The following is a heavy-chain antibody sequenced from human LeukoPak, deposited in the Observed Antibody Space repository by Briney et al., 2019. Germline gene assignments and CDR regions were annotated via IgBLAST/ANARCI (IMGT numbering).Heavy chain of an antibody. Sequence: PSETLSLTCTVSGGSISSSRYYWGWIRQPPGKGLEWIGSIYYSGSTNYNPSLKSRVTISVDTSKNQFSLKLSSVTAADTAVYYCARGRVGELLWFGELTPNYYYYYMDVWGQGTMVTVSS. CDR1: GGSISSSRYY. J-gene: IGHJ6*03. D-gene: IGHD3-10*01. CDR3: ARGRVGELLWFGELTPNYYYYYMDV. CDR2: IYYSGST. V-gene: IGHV4-39*07.